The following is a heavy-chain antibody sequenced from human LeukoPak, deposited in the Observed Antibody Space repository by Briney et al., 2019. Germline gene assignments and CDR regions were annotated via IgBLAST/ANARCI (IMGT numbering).Heavy chain of an antibody. D-gene: IGHD3-10*01. CDR2: IYYSGGT. CDR1: GGSINYYY. CDR3: ARVLVRGVTPLDY. J-gene: IGHJ4*02. Sequence: PSETVSLTCTVSGGSINYYYWMWIRQPPGKGLEWIGYIYYSGGTHYNPSLKSRVTMLVDTSKNQFSLKLTAVTAADTAVYYCARVLVRGVTPLDYWGQGTLVTVSS. V-gene: IGHV4-59*01.